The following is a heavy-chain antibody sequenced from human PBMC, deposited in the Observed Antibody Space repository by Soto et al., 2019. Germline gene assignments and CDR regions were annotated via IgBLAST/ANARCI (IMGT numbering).Heavy chain of an antibody. J-gene: IGHJ6*03. D-gene: IGHD3-3*01. CDR2: ISWNSGSI. Sequence: GGSLRLSCAASGFTFDDYAMHWVRQAPGKGLEWVSGISWNSGSIGYADSVKGRFTISRDNAKNSLYLQMNSLRAEDTALYYCAKDGQFRYDFWSGLMGEDYYYYYMDVWGKGTTVTVSS. CDR1: GFTFDDYA. CDR3: AKDGQFRYDFWSGLMGEDYYYYYMDV. V-gene: IGHV3-9*01.